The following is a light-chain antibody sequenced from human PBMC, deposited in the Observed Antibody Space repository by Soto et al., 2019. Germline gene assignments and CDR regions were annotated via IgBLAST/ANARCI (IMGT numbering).Light chain of an antibody. Sequence: EIVLTQSPGTQSLSPGERATLSSRASQSVRNTYLAWYQQKPGQPPRLLIYGASKRQSGVPDRFSGGGSETDFTLSISSLEPEDFAVYYCQQYSGSVTFGGGTKVDIK. CDR3: QQYSGSVT. J-gene: IGKJ4*01. CDR2: GAS. CDR1: QSVRNTY. V-gene: IGKV3-20*01.